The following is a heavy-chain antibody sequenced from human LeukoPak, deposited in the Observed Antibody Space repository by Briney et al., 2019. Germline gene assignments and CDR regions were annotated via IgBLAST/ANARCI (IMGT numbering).Heavy chain of an antibody. CDR2: IYHSGST. Sequence: SETLSLTCTVSGGSISSGGYYWSWIRQPPGKGLEWIGYIYHSGSTYYNPSLKSRVTISVDRSKNQFSLKLSSVTAVDTAVYYCARHGLDVLVLPATLNWYFDLWGRGTLVTVSS. V-gene: IGHV4-30-2*01. CDR1: GGSISSGGYY. J-gene: IGHJ2*01. D-gene: IGHD2-2*03. CDR3: ARHGLDVLVLPATLNWYFDL.